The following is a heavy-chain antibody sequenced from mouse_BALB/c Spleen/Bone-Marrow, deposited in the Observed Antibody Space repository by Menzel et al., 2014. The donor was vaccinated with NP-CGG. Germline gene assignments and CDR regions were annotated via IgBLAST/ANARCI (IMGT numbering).Heavy chain of an antibody. CDR1: GYTFTSSW. CDR2: IHPNSGNT. J-gene: IGHJ1*01. D-gene: IGHD2-1*01. V-gene: IGHV1S130*01. Sequence: QVHVKQSGSVLVRPGASVKLSCKASGYTFTSSWMHWAKQRPGQGLEWIGEIHPNSGNTNYNVKFKGKATLTVDTSSSTAYLDLSSLTSEDSAVYYCAREKIYGNYLWYFDVWGAGTTVTVSS. CDR3: AREKIYGNYLWYFDV.